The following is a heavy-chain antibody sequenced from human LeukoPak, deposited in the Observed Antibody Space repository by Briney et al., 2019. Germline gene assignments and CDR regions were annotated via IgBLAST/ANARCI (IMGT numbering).Heavy chain of an antibody. J-gene: IGHJ4*02. CDR2: VSGGGFDT. D-gene: IGHD2-8*02. CDR1: GFTLSNYV. Sequence: GGSLRLSCVASGFTLSNYVMSWVRQAPGKGLEWVSGVSGGGFDTYYTDSVKGRFTISRDNSKNMVCLQMNSLRAEDTAVYYCTRRAGGNLYDLDNWGQGTLVTVSS. V-gene: IGHV3-23*01. CDR3: TRRAGGNLYDLDN.